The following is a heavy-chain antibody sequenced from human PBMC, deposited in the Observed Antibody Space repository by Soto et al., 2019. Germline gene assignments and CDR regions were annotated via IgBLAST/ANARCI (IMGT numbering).Heavy chain of an antibody. Sequence: SETLSLTCSVSGVSVTSYHWSWIRQFPGKGLEWIAYTSHTGNTNYNPSLKSRVTISVHTSKKQFSLNLSSVTAADTAVYYCLRVYDFWSGYYWFDPWGQGTLVTVSS. CDR2: TSHTGNT. J-gene: IGHJ5*02. CDR1: GVSVTSYH. D-gene: IGHD3-3*01. V-gene: IGHV4-59*02. CDR3: LRVYDFWSGYYWFDP.